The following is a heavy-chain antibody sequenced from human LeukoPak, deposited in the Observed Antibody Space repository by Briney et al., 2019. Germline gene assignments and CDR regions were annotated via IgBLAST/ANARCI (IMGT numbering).Heavy chain of an antibody. CDR2: IWYDGSNK. Sequence: PGGSLRLSCAASGFTFSSYGIHWVRQAPGKGLEWVAVIWYDGSNKYYADSVKGRFTISRDNSKNTLYLQMNSLRAEDTAVYYCAKSLPGRSYYYGMDVWGQGTTVTVSS. V-gene: IGHV3-30*02. D-gene: IGHD3-10*01. J-gene: IGHJ6*02. CDR1: GFTFSSYG. CDR3: AKSLPGRSYYYGMDV.